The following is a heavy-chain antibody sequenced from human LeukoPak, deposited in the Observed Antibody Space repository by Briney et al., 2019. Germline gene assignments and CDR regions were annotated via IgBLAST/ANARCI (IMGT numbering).Heavy chain of an antibody. CDR2: IYQSGNS. CDR1: GYSLSSGYY. D-gene: IGHD1-20*01. V-gene: IGHV4-38-2*01. Sequence: ASETLSLTCDVSGYSLSSGYYWGWIRQPPGKGLEWIGSIYQSGNSYQKSSPKSRLTLSVDTSKNNFSLKVMSVTAADTAVYYCARSPSRYNWNFDYWGQGILVTVAS. CDR3: ARSPSRYNWNFDY. J-gene: IGHJ4*02.